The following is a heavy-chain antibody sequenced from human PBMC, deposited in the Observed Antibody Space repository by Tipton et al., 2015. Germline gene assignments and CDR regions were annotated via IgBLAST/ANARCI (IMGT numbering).Heavy chain of an antibody. CDR2: MHYTGST. D-gene: IGHD3-9*01. CDR3: ACQDYDSLTRDYQTVDY. CDR1: GGSLSGYY. V-gene: IGHV4-59*08. J-gene: IGHJ4*02. Sequence: TLSLTCTVSGGSLSGYYWNWIRQTPGKGLEWIGYMHYTGSTNYNPSLKSRVTMSRDTSKNQFSLKLTSVTAADTAVYYCACQDYDSLTRDYQTVDYWGQGTLVTVSS.